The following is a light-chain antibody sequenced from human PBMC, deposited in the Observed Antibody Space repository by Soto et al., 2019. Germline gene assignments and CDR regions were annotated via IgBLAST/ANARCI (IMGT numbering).Light chain of an antibody. CDR3: QQYNNWPFS. CDR2: DVS. V-gene: IGKV3-15*01. Sequence: EIVMTQSPATLSVSPGERATLSCRAGQGVTTNFAWYQQKSGQSPRLLIYDVSIRATGVPARFSGTGSETDFTLTISGLQSKDSAVYFCQQYNNWPFSFGQGTRLEIK. J-gene: IGKJ5*01. CDR1: QGVTTN.